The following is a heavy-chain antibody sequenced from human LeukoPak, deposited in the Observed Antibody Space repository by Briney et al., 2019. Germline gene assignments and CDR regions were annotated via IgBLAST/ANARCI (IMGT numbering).Heavy chain of an antibody. Sequence: PSETLSLTCSASGFTINTYYRNWIRQPPGKGLEWISYIYYSGNTSYNHSLKSRFTISVDKSKNPVSLQLSCATAADTTFYYCSCFYDCPGAGCFPYDPRGQGTLVTVSS. CDR1: GFTINTYY. J-gene: IGHJ5*02. CDR3: SCFYDCPGAGCFPYDP. D-gene: IGHD2-8*02. CDR2: IYYSGNT. V-gene: IGHV4-59*01.